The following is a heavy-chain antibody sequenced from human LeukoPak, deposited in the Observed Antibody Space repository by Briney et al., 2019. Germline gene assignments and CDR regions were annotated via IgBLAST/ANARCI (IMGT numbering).Heavy chain of an antibody. CDR3: AKRGHTYGYSYYFDY. D-gene: IGHD5-18*01. Sequence: QSGGSLRLSCAPSGFTFRTYGMNWVRQPPGEGLEWVSLISGSGGSTNYADSVEGRYTISRDNSRNTLYLQMNSLRAEDTAVYYCAKRGHTYGYSYYFDYWGQGTLVTVSS. V-gene: IGHV3-23*01. J-gene: IGHJ4*02. CDR1: GFTFRTYG. CDR2: ISGSGGST.